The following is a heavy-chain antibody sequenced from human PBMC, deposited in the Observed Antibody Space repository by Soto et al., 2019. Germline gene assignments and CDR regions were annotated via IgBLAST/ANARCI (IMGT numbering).Heavy chain of an antibody. Sequence: SETLSLTCAVYGGSSSGYYWSWIGQPPGKGLEWIGEINHSGSTNYNPSLKSRLTISVYTSKNQFSLKLSSVTAADTAVYYCARGISVTVVVKRDPPDKYYFDSCGPGTLVPV. D-gene: IGHD3-22*01. CDR3: ARGISVTVVVKRDPPDKYYFDS. CDR2: INHSGST. V-gene: IGHV4-34*01. J-gene: IGHJ4*02. CDR1: GGSSSGYY.